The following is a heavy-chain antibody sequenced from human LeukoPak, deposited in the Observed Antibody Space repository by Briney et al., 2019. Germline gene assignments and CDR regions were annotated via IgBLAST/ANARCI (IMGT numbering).Heavy chain of an antibody. J-gene: IGHJ4*02. CDR1: GFTFITYA. D-gene: IGHD2-15*01. CDR3: AGCSGGSCYLDY. V-gene: IGHV3-23*01. CDR2: TSGSGSST. Sequence: GGSLRLSCAASGFTFITYAMTWVRQAPGKGLEWVAGTSGSGSSTYYADSVKGRFTISRDNSKNTLYLQMNSLRAEDTAVYYCAGCSGGSCYLDYWGQGTLVTVSS.